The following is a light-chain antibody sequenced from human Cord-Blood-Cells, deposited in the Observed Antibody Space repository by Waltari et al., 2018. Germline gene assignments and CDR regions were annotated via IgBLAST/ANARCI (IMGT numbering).Light chain of an antibody. CDR2: GAS. CDR1: QSVSSSY. J-gene: IGKJ4*01. V-gene: IGKV3-20*01. CDR3: QQYGSSPLT. Sequence: IVLTQSPGTLSLSPGASDTLSCRASQSVSSSYLAWYQQKPGQAPRLLIYGASSRATGIPDRFSGSGSGTDFTLTISRLEPEDFAVHYCQQYGSSPLTFGGGTKVEIK.